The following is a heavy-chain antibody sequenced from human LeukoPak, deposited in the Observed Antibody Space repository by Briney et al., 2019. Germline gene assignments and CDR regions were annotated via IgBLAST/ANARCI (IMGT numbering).Heavy chain of an antibody. Sequence: GGSLRLSGAGSGFTFAAYGMSWVSQAPGKGLEWVSVAGDSAATTHYADSVKGRFFISRDNSKNTVHLQMNNLRAEDTAVYYCAKDSFTVVRGVGSDDGFAVWGQGTMVIVSS. J-gene: IGHJ3*01. CDR3: AKDSFTVVRGVGSDDGFAV. CDR1: GFTFAAYG. D-gene: IGHD3-10*01. CDR2: AGDSAATT. V-gene: IGHV3-23*01.